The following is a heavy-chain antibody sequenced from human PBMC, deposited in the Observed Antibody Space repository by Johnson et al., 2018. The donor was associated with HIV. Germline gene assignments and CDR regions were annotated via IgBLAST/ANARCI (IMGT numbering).Heavy chain of an antibody. J-gene: IGHJ3*02. D-gene: IGHD1-1*01. Sequence: EQLVESGGGLVQPGGSLRLSCAASGFTFSSYAMSWVRQAPGKGLEWVSAISGSGGSIGYADSVKGRFTISRDNAKNSLYLQMNSLRAEDTALYYCAKANWNGDAFDIWGQGTMVTVSS. V-gene: IGHV3-23*04. CDR2: ISGSGGSI. CDR3: AKANWNGDAFDI. CDR1: GFTFSSYA.